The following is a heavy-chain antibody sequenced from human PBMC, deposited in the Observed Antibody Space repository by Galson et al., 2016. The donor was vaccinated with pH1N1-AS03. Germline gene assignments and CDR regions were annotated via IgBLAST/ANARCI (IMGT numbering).Heavy chain of an antibody. CDR1: GGSFSTSA. CDR3: TTVGLEYSDYVPDY. D-gene: IGHD4-11*01. Sequence: SVKVSCKASGGSFSTSAVSWMRQAPGQGLEWMGGITPSFGAAHYAQKFQGRVIITADESTSTAYMELSTLSSEDTAVYYCTTVGLEYSDYVPDYWGQGTLVTVSS. CDR2: ITPSFGAA. J-gene: IGHJ4*02. V-gene: IGHV1-69*13.